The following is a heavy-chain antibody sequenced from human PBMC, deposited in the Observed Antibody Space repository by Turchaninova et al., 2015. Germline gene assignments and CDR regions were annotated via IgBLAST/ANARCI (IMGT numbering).Heavy chain of an antibody. D-gene: IGHD7-27*01. Sequence: QVQLQESGPGLVKPSETLSLTCAVSGYSISSGYYWGWIRQPPGKGLEWIGSIYHSGRTYYTPSLKSRVTISVDTSKNQFSLKLSSVTAADTAVYYCARRGSPLGIDYWGQGTLVTVSS. V-gene: IGHV4-38-2*01. CDR3: ARRGSPLGIDY. J-gene: IGHJ4*02. CDR2: IYHSGRT. CDR1: GYSISSGYY.